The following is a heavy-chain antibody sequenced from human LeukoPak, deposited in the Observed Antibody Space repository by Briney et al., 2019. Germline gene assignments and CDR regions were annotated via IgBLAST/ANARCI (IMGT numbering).Heavy chain of an antibody. Sequence: PSETLSLTCAAYGGSFSGYYWGWIRQPPGKGLEWIGSIYYSGSTYYNPSLKSRVTISVDTSKNQFSLKLSSVTAADTAVYYCARRFSEYYYGSGSYYGSWFDPWGQGTLVTVSS. CDR1: GGSFSGYY. J-gene: IGHJ5*02. CDR2: IYYSGST. D-gene: IGHD3-10*01. CDR3: ARRFSEYYYGSGSYYGSWFDP. V-gene: IGHV4-39*01.